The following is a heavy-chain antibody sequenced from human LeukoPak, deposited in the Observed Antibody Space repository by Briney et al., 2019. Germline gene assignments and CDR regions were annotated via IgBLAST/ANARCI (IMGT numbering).Heavy chain of an antibody. Sequence: ASVKVSCKASGGTFSSYAISWVRQAPGQGLEWMGGIIPIFGTANYAQKFQGRVTITADESTSTAYMELSSLRSEGTAVYYCARTGGEQLVALDYWGQGTLVTVSS. J-gene: IGHJ4*02. V-gene: IGHV1-69*13. CDR2: IIPIFGTA. CDR3: ARTGGEQLVALDY. CDR1: GGTFSSYA. D-gene: IGHD6-6*01.